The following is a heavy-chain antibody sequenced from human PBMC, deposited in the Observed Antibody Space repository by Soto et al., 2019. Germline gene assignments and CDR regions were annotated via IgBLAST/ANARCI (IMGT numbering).Heavy chain of an antibody. CDR3: ATDPSNGRDDAFDI. D-gene: IGHD2-8*01. Sequence: QVQLVQSGAEVNKPGASVKVSCKASGNTFTKYYMHWVRQAPGQGLEWMGIINPSGDTTIYAQKFQGRVTMTRDTSTSTVYMDLSSLRSEDTAVYYCATDPSNGRDDAFDIWGQGTMVTVSS. V-gene: IGHV1-46*01. J-gene: IGHJ3*02. CDR1: GNTFTKYY. CDR2: INPSGDTT.